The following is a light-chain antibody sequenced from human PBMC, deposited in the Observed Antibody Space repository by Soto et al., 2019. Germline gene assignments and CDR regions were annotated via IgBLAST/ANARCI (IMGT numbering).Light chain of an antibody. CDR2: GAS. J-gene: IGKJ1*01. CDR1: QSVSSGY. V-gene: IGKV3-20*01. Sequence: EIVLTQSPGTLSLSPGERATISCRASQSVSSGYLAWYQQKHGQAPRLLIYGASSRATGTPDRFSGSGSGTDFTLTISRLEPEDFAVYYCQQYGSSRTFGQGTKVDIK. CDR3: QQYGSSRT.